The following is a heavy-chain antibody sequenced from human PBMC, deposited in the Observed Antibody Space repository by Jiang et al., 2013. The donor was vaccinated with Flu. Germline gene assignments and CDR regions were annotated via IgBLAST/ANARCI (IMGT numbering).Heavy chain of an antibody. D-gene: IGHD3-22*01. J-gene: IGHJ4*02. CDR2: SSDGTST. V-gene: IGHV3-64*01. CDR3: ARDVGFDNSGSYYFDY. Sequence: SSDGTSTYYANSVKGRSTISRDNSKNTLYLQMGSLRAEDMAVYYCARDVGFDNSGSYYFDYWGQGTLVTVSS.